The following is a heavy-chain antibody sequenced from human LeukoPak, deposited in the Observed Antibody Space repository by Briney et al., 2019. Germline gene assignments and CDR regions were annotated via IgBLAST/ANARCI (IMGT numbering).Heavy chain of an antibody. CDR2: ISGSGGST. V-gene: IGHV3-23*01. Sequence: TGGSLRLSCAASGFTFSSYAMSWVRQAPGKGLGWVSAISGSGGSTYYADSVKGRFTISRDNSKNTLYLQMNSLRAEDTAVYYCAKSYYDFWSGKPDAFDIWGQGTMVTVSS. J-gene: IGHJ3*02. CDR1: GFTFSSYA. CDR3: AKSYYDFWSGKPDAFDI. D-gene: IGHD3-3*01.